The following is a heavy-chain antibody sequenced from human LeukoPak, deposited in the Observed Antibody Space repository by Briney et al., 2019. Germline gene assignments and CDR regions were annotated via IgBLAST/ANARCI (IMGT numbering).Heavy chain of an antibody. V-gene: IGHV3-30*14. CDR2: VSFDGDNK. Sequence: GGSLRLSCAASGFTFSSYAMHWVRQAPGKGLEWVAVVSFDGDNKYYADSVKDRFTISRDNSQNTVYLQINSLRAEDTAVYYCARDDYYDSSGLNYWGQGTLVTVSS. D-gene: IGHD3-22*01. CDR3: ARDDYYDSSGLNY. J-gene: IGHJ4*02. CDR1: GFTFSSYA.